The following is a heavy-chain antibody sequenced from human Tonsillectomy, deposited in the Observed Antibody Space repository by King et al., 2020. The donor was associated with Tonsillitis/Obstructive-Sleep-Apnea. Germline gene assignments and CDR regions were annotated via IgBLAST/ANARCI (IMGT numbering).Heavy chain of an antibody. Sequence: QLVQSGPEVKKPGTSVKVSCKASGFTFTSSAVQWVRQARGQRLEWIGWIVVGSGNTNYAQKFQERVTITRDMSTSTAYMELSSLRSEDTAVYYCAADPRGSGRSLDYWGPGTLVTVSS. CDR1: GFTFTSSA. CDR2: IVVGSGNT. D-gene: IGHD3-10*01. J-gene: IGHJ4*02. V-gene: IGHV1-58*01. CDR3: AADPRGSGRSLDY.